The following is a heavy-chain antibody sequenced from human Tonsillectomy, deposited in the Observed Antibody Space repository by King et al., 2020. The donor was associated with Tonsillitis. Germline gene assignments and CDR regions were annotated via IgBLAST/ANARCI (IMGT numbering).Heavy chain of an antibody. J-gene: IGHJ4*02. V-gene: IGHV1-46*01. CDR1: GFTFTTYY. Sequence: HVQLVESGAEVKKPGASVKLSCETSGFTFTTYYIHWVRQAPGQGLEWLGVSKSSGGDTSYAQKFQGRVTMTRDTSTSTVYMELSSLRSEDTAIYYCARYPTSTGVDYWGQGTLVTVSS. D-gene: IGHD3-9*01. CDR2: SKSSGGDT. CDR3: ARYPTSTGVDY.